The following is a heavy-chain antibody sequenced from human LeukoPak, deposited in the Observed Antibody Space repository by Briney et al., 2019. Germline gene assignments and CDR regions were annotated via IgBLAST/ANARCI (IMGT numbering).Heavy chain of an antibody. D-gene: IGHD6-13*01. Sequence: GASVKVSCKASGYTFTSYGISWVRQAPGQGLEWMGWSSAYNGNTNYAQKLQGRVTMTTDTSTSTAYMELRSLRSDDTAVYYCARDLGIAAAENYYYYMDVWGKGTTVTVSS. CDR1: GYTFTSYG. CDR3: ARDLGIAAAENYYYYMDV. V-gene: IGHV1-18*01. J-gene: IGHJ6*03. CDR2: SSAYNGNT.